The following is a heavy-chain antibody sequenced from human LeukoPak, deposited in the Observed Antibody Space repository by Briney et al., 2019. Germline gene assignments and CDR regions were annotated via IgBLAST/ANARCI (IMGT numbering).Heavy chain of an antibody. CDR3: ATYEKYYYNNWFDP. J-gene: IGHJ5*02. D-gene: IGHD3-10*01. Sequence: ASVKVSCKVSGYTLTELSMHWVRQAPGKGLEWMGGFDPEDGETIYAQKFQGRVTMTEDTSTDTAYMELSSLRSEDTAVYYCATYEKYYYNNWFDPWGQGTLVTVSS. CDR1: GYTLTELS. CDR2: FDPEDGET. V-gene: IGHV1-24*01.